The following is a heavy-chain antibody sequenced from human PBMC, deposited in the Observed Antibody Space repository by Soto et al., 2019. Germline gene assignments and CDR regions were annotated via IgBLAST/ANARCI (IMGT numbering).Heavy chain of an antibody. J-gene: IGHJ6*02. CDR1: GFTVSTNY. Sequence: EVQLVETGGGLIQPGGSLRLSCAVSGFTVSTNYMSWVRQAPGKGLEWVSVIYYDDGSTYYAASVKGRFSISRDSSRNTLYRQMNSLRAEDTAVYYCASGQQVILRYYYGLDVWGQGTTVTVSS. V-gene: IGHV3-53*02. D-gene: IGHD6-13*01. CDR2: IYYDDGST. CDR3: ASGQQVILRYYYGLDV.